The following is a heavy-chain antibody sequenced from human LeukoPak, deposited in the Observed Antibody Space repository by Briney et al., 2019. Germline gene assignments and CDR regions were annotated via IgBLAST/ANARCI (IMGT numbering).Heavy chain of an antibody. V-gene: IGHV3-30*02. Sequence: GGSLRLSCAASGFTFSSYGMHWVRQAPGKGLEWVAFIRYDGSNKYYADSVKGRFTISRDNSKNTLYLQMNSLRAEDTAVYYCAKDGGRSGWYYYDSSGYLFDYWGRGTLVAVSS. CDR1: GFTFSSYG. CDR2: IRYDGSNK. J-gene: IGHJ4*02. D-gene: IGHD3-22*01. CDR3: AKDGGRSGWYYYDSSGYLFDY.